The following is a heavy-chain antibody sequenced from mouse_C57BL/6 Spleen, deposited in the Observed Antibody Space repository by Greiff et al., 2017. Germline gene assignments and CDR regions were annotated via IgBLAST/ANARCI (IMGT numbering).Heavy chain of an antibody. Sequence: VKLVQSGAELARPGASVKLSCKASGYTFTSYGISWVKQRTGQGLEWIGEIYPRSGNTYYNEKFKGKATLTADKSSSTAYMELRSLTSEDSAVXFCATAVVATYWYVDVGGTGTAVTVSS. CDR1: GYTFTSYG. J-gene: IGHJ1*03. V-gene: IGHV1-81*01. D-gene: IGHD1-1*01. CDR3: ATAVVATYWYVDV. CDR2: IYPRSGNT.